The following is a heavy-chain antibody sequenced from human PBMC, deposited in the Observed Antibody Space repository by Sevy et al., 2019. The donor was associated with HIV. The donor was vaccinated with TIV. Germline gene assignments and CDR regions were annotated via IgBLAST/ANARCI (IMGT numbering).Heavy chain of an antibody. V-gene: IGHV3-23*01. CDR1: GFTFSKYS. Sequence: GGSLRLSCAASGFTFSKYSMSWVRQPPGKGLEWVSTFSFGCGEINYEDSVKGQFTISRDNSKSSVYLQMNILRPEDTAVYYCAREGCTKPHDYWGQGTLVTVSS. D-gene: IGHD2-8*01. CDR3: AREGCTKPHDY. CDR2: FSFGCGEI. J-gene: IGHJ4*02.